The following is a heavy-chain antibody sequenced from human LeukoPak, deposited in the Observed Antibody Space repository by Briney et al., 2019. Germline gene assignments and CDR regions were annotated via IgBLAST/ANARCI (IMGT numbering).Heavy chain of an antibody. CDR1: GFTFSSYA. CDR3: AKGDFWSGYYLGNMDV. CDR2: ISGSGGST. D-gene: IGHD3-3*01. J-gene: IGHJ6*03. Sequence: GGSLRLSCAASGFTFSSYAMSWVRQAPGKGLEWVSAISGSGGSTYYADSVKGRFTISRDNSKNTLYLQMSSLRAEDTAVYYCAKGDFWSGYYLGNMDVWGKGTTVTVSS. V-gene: IGHV3-23*01.